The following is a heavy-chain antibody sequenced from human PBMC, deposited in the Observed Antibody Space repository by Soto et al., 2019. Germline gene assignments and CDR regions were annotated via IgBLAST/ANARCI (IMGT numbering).Heavy chain of an antibody. CDR1: GFTFISYA. CDR2: ISGSGGST. V-gene: IGHV3-23*01. D-gene: IGHD2-21*02. CDR3: AKDSTYCGGDCYHNWFDP. J-gene: IGHJ5*02. Sequence: PGGSLRLSCAASGFTFISYAMSWGLQAPGKGLEWVSAISGSGGSTYYADSVKGRFTISRDSSKNTLYLQMNSLRAEDTAVYYCAKDSTYCGGDCYHNWFDPWGQGTLVTVSS.